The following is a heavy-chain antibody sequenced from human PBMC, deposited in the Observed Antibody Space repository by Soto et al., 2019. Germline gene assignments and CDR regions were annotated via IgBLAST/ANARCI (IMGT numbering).Heavy chain of an antibody. V-gene: IGHV1-18*01. J-gene: IGHJ4*02. D-gene: IGHD3-3*01. CDR3: ARDDITIFGVVITQLDY. CDR2: ISAYNGNT. CDR1: GYTFTSYG. Sequence: ASVKVSCKASGYTFTSYGISWVRQAPGQGLEWMGWISAYNGNTNYAQKLQGRVTMTTDTSTSTAYMELRSLRSDDTAVYYCARDDITIFGVVITQLDYWGQGTLVTVSS.